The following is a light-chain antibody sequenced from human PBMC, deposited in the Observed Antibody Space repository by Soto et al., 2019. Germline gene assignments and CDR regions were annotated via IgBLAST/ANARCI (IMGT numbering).Light chain of an antibody. Sequence: ELTQPPSVSVAPGQTARITCGGSNIGRKSVHWYQQLPGRAPKLLIYGNNNRPSGVPDRFSGSKSGTSVSLAITGLRGEDEADYHCQSYDSSLTNAVFGGGTKLTVL. CDR3: QSYDSSLTNAV. CDR2: GNN. J-gene: IGLJ2*01. CDR1: SNIGRKS. V-gene: IGLV1-40*01.